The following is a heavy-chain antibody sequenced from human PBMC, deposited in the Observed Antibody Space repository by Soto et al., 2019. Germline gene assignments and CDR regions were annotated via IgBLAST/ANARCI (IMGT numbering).Heavy chain of an antibody. D-gene: IGHD5-18*01. CDR2: ISSNSLKA. CDR3: ARNTFSHYYGMDV. V-gene: IGHV1-18*01. CDR1: GYTFTSYG. Sequence: ASVKVSCKASGYTFTSYGIAWVRQAPGQGPEWMGWISSNSLKANNAQKFEGRVTMTSDTSTNTAFLELRSLRSDDTVVYYCARNTFSHYYGMDVWGQGTSVTVSS. J-gene: IGHJ6*02.